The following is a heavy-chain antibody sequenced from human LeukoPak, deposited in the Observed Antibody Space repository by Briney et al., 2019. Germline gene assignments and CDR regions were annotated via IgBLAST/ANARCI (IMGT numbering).Heavy chain of an antibody. D-gene: IGHD3-22*01. Sequence: SGGSLRLSCAASGFTFSSYSMNWVRQAPGKGLEWVSYISSSSSTIYYADSVKGRFTISRDNSKNTLYLQMNNLRAEDTAVYYCARGATMIVVVTPGAFDIWGQGTMVTVSS. CDR2: ISSSSSTI. J-gene: IGHJ3*02. CDR1: GFTFSSYS. V-gene: IGHV3-48*01. CDR3: ARGATMIVVVTPGAFDI.